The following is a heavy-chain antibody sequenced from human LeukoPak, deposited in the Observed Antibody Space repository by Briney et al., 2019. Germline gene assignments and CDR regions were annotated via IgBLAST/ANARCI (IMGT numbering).Heavy chain of an antibody. D-gene: IGHD3-22*01. CDR3: ARDGDSSGYYWGGTNDY. Sequence: PGGSLRLSCAASGFTVSSNYMSWVRQAPGKGLEWVSVIYSGGSTYYADSVKGRFTISSDNSKNTLYLQMNSLRAEDTAVYYCARDGDSSGYYWGGTNDYWGQGTLVTVSS. CDR2: IYSGGST. V-gene: IGHV3-66*02. CDR1: GFTVSSNY. J-gene: IGHJ4*02.